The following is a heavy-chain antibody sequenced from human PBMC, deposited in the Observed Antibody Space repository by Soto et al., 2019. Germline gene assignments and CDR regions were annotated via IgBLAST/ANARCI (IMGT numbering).Heavy chain of an antibody. CDR1: GFTFSSYA. J-gene: IGHJ4*02. D-gene: IGHD2-15*01. V-gene: IGHV3-23*01. CDR3: AKDSGSYNWLVAAPSPFDY. Sequence: GGSLRLSCAASGFTFSSYAMSWVRQAPGKGLEWVSAISGSGGSTYYADSVKGRFTISRDNSKNTLYLQMNSLRAEDTAVYYCAKDSGSYNWLVAAPSPFDYWGQGTLVTVSS. CDR2: ISGSGGST.